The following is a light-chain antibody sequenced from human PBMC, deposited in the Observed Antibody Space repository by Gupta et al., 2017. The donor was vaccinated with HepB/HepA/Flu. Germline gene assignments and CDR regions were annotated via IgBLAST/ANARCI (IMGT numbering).Light chain of an antibody. Sequence: SYEVIQPPSVSVSPGQTAGITCSGDNLGDKYASWYQQKPGQSPVLVIYQDSKRPSGSPERFSGSNSGNTATLTISGTQAMDEADYYCQAWDSSTVVFGGGTKLTVL. J-gene: IGLJ2*01. CDR3: QAWDSSTVV. CDR2: QDS. CDR1: NLGDKY. V-gene: IGLV3-1*01.